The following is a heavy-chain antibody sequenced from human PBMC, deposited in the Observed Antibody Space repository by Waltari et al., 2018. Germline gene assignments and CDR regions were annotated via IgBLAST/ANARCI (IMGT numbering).Heavy chain of an antibody. D-gene: IGHD2-8*02. V-gene: IGHV4-38-2*02. CDR1: GYSISSGYY. Sequence: QVQLQESGPGLVKPSETLSLTCTVSGYSISSGYYWGWLRQPPGKGLEWIGSIYHSGSTYYNPSLKSRVTISVDTSKNQFSLKLSSVTAADTAVYYCASGYCTGGVCYFDYWGQGTLVTVSS. J-gene: IGHJ4*02. CDR2: IYHSGST. CDR3: ASGYCTGGVCYFDY.